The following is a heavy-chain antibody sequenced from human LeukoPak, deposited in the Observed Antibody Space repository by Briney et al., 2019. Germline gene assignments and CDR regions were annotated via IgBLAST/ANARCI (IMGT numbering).Heavy chain of an antibody. V-gene: IGHV3-53*01. D-gene: IGHD1-14*01. CDR2: IYSGGNT. CDR3: ARDPRNLDY. J-gene: IGHJ4*02. Sequence: GALRLSCVTSGLNVKNNYMFWVRQSPVKGLEWVSIIYSGGNTFYADSVKGRFTISRDNSKNTLYLQMTSLKAEDTGVYYCARDPRNLDYWGQGTLVTVSS. CDR1: GLNVKNNY.